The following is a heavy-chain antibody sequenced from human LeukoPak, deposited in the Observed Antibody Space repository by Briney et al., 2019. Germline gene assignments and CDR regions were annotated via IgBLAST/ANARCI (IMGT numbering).Heavy chain of an antibody. J-gene: IGHJ3*02. V-gene: IGHV1-2*02. D-gene: IGHD2-21*02. Sequence: ASVKVSCKASGYTFTGYYMHWVRQAPGQGLEWMGWINPNSGGTNYAQKFQGRVTMTRDTSISTAYMELSRLRSEDTAVYYCARWGCGGDCDAFDIWGQGTMVTVSS. CDR1: GYTFTGYY. CDR2: INPNSGGT. CDR3: ARWGCGGDCDAFDI.